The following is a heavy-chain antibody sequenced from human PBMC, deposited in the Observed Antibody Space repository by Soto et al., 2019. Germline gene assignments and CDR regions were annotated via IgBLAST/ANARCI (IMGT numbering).Heavy chain of an antibody. J-gene: IGHJ5*02. CDR1: GGSISSYY. Sequence: QVQLQESGPGLVKPSETLTLTCTVSGGSISSYYWSWIRQPPGKGLEWIGYIYYSGSTNYNPSLKSRVTISVDTSMNPFSLKLSSVTAADKAVYYCARALNSGERWAVYTWFDPWGQGTLVTVSS. CDR3: ARALNSGERWAVYTWFDP. D-gene: IGHD4-17*01. V-gene: IGHV4-59*01. CDR2: IYYSGST.